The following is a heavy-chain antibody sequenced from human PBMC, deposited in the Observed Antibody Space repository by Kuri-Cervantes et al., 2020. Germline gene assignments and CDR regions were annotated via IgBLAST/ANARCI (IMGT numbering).Heavy chain of an antibody. Sequence: GGSLRLSCAASGFTFSSYEMNWVRQAPGKGLEWVSYISSSGSTIYYADSVKGRFTISRDNAKNSLYLQMNSLRAEDTAVYYCAREPLYDYIWGSYRYFDYWGQGTLVTVSS. J-gene: IGHJ4*02. CDR1: GFTFSSYE. D-gene: IGHD3-16*02. V-gene: IGHV3-48*03. CDR2: ISSSGSTI. CDR3: AREPLYDYIWGSYRYFDY.